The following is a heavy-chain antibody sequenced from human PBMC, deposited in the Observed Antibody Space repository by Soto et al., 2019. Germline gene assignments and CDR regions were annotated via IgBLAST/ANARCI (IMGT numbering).Heavy chain of an antibody. CDR2: INAGNGNT. CDR1: GYTFTNYA. J-gene: IGHJ4*02. Sequence: ASVKVSCKASGYTFTNYAMHWVRQAPGQRLEWMGWINAGNGNTKYSQKFQGRVTITRDTSASTVYMELGSLRSEDTAVYYCARDPRSGGSGSPFDYWGQGTLVTV. D-gene: IGHD3-10*01. CDR3: ARDPRSGGSGSPFDY. V-gene: IGHV1-3*01.